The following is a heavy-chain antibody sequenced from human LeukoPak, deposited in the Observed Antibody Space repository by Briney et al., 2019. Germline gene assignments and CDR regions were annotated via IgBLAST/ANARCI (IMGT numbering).Heavy chain of an antibody. CDR2: ISYDGSNK. CDR1: GFTFSSYG. Sequence: RRSLRLSCAASGFTFSSYGMHWVRQAPGKGLEWVAVISYDGSNKYYADSVKGRFTISRDNSKNTLYLQMKSLRAEDTAVYYCAKGKHDYGDYDDYFDYWGQGTLVTVSS. V-gene: IGHV3-30*18. J-gene: IGHJ4*02. CDR3: AKGKHDYGDYDDYFDY. D-gene: IGHD4-17*01.